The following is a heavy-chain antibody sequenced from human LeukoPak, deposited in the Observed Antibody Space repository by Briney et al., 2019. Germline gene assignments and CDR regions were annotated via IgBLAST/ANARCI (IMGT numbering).Heavy chain of an antibody. J-gene: IGHJ4*02. Sequence: GGSLRLSCAASGFTFSSHWMSWVRQAPGKGLEWVANIKQDGSEKYYVDSVKGRFTISRDNAKNSLYLQMNSLRAEDTAVYYCAGLATVTTFYYFDYWGQGTLVTVSS. V-gene: IGHV3-7*01. CDR2: IKQDGSEK. CDR3: AGLATVTTFYYFDY. D-gene: IGHD4-17*01. CDR1: GFTFSSHW.